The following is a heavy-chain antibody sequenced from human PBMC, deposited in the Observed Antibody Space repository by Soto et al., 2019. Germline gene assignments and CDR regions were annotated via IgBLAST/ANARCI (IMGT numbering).Heavy chain of an antibody. CDR2: IYYSGST. CDR1: GGSIISSSYY. CDR3: AKWPQENWFDP. Sequence: SETLSLTCSVSGGSIISSSYYWGWIRQPPGKGLEWIGSIYYSGSTNYNPSLKSRVTISIDTSKNQFSLKLKSVTAADTAVYYCAKWPQENWFDPWGQGTLVIVSS. J-gene: IGHJ5*02. D-gene: IGHD5-12*01. V-gene: IGHV4-39*01.